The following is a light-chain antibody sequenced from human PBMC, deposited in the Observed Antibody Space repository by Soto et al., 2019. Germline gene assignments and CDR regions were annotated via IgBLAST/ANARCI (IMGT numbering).Light chain of an antibody. J-gene: IGLJ1*01. Sequence: QSALTQPASVSGSPGQSITISCTGTSSDVGGYNYVSWYQQHPGKAPKLMSYEVSNRPSGVSNRFSGSKSGNTASLTISGLQAEDEADYYCSSYTSSSTLVFGTGTKLTVL. CDR2: EVS. V-gene: IGLV2-14*01. CDR3: SSYTSSSTLV. CDR1: SSDVGGYNY.